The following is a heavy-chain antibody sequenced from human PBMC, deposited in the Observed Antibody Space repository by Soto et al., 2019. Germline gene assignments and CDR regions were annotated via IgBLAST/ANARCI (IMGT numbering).Heavy chain of an antibody. CDR2: INPSGGST. CDR1: GYTFPNYY. J-gene: IGHJ6*03. Sequence: ASVKVSCKASGYTFPNYYIHWVRQAPGQGLEWMGIINPSGGSTSYAQRFQGRVTMTRDTSTSTVYMEVSSLRSEDTAVYYCARGLDCSSTSCYRFYYYYMDVWGKGTTVTVSS. CDR3: ARGLDCSSTSCYRFYYYYMDV. D-gene: IGHD2-2*02. V-gene: IGHV1-46*01.